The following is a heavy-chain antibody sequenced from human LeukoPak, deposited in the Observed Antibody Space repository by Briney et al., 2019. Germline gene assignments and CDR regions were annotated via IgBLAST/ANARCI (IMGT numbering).Heavy chain of an antibody. CDR1: GGSISSYY. Sequence: SETLSLTCTVSGGSISSYYWSWIRQPAGKGLEWIGRIYTSGSTNYNPSLKSRVTMSVDTSKNQFSLKLSSVTAADTAVYYCARGEGSRYYYDSSGYPDAFDIWGQGTMVTVSS. CDR2: IYTSGST. CDR3: ARGEGSRYYYDSSGYPDAFDI. D-gene: IGHD3-22*01. V-gene: IGHV4-4*07. J-gene: IGHJ3*02.